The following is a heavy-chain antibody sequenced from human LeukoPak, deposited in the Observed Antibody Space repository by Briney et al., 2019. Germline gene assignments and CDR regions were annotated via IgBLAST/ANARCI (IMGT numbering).Heavy chain of an antibody. Sequence: PGGSLRLSCAVSGFTVSSDYMSWVRQAPGKGLEWVSVIYSSGITYYADSVKGRFTISRDNSKNTLYLQMNSLRAEDTAVYYCARFPLNLIVGAPQKAFDIWGQGTMVTVSS. V-gene: IGHV3-53*01. CDR2: IYSSGIT. CDR1: GFTVSSDY. D-gene: IGHD1-26*01. CDR3: ARFPLNLIVGAPQKAFDI. J-gene: IGHJ3*02.